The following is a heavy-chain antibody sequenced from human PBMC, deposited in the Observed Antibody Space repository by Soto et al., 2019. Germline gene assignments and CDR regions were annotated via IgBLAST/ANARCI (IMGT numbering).Heavy chain of an antibody. V-gene: IGHV1-69*13. D-gene: IGHD5-18*01. CDR3: ASFGMDTAMVTYYYYGMDV. CDR1: GGTFSSYA. Sequence: SVKVSCKASGGTFSSYAISWVRQAPGQGLEWMGGIIPIFGTANYAQKFQGRVTITADESTSTAYMELSSLRSEDTAVYYCASFGMDTAMVTYYYYGMDVWGQGTTVTVSS. J-gene: IGHJ6*02. CDR2: IIPIFGTA.